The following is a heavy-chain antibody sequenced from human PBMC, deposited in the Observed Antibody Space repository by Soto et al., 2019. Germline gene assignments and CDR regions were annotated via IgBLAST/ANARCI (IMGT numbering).Heavy chain of an antibody. CDR1: GYTFSNYD. D-gene: IGHD3-10*01. Sequence: QVQLVQSGAELKKPGASVKVSCKASGYTFSNYDMNWVRQATGQGPEWIGWVNPNNGDTGYAQKFQGRVTLTTDISTTTAYMELTSQRSEDTAIYYCAKVSRKGSAIDFDYWGKGTLITVSS. J-gene: IGHJ4*02. CDR3: AKVSRKGSAIDFDY. V-gene: IGHV1-8*01. CDR2: VNPNNGDT.